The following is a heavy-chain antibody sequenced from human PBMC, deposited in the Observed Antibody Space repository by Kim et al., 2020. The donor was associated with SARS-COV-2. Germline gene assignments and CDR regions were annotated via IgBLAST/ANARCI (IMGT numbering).Heavy chain of an antibody. CDR1: GYTFTGYY. Sequence: ASVKVSCKASGYTFTGYYMHWVRQAPGQGLEWMGWINPNSGGTNYAQKFQGRVTMTRDTSISTAYMELSRLRSDDTAVYYCARDFSFWVTSDPLALGMDVWGKGTTVTVSS. CDR3: ARDFSFWVTSDPLALGMDV. J-gene: IGHJ6*04. CDR2: INPNSGGT. V-gene: IGHV1-2*02. D-gene: IGHD3-3*01.